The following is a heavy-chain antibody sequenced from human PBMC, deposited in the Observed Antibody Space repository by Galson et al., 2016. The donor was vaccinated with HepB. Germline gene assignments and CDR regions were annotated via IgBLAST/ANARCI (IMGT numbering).Heavy chain of an antibody. D-gene: IGHD3-9*01. CDR2: ISSGGGMI. V-gene: IGHV3-23*01. Sequence: LRLSCAISGFTFNDYAVSWVRQAPGKGLEWVSGISSGGGMIYYANSVRGRFTISRDNSKDTLFLQMNSLRDEDTAVYFCTRGGGSRYIDCLSIWGQGILITV. J-gene: IGHJ4*02. CDR1: GFTFNDYA. CDR3: TRGGGSRYIDCLSI.